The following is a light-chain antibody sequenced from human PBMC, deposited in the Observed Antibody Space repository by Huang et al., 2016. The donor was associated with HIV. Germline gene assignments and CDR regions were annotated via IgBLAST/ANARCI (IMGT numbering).Light chain of an antibody. V-gene: IGKV3-15*01. CDR3: QQYNKWPDFT. CDR2: CAF. CDR1: QGFRTN. Sequence: EIVMTQSPATLSVSPGERATLSCRASQGFRTNLAWYQQKPGQAPRLVIYCAFTRAPGTPDRFSGSGSGTEFTLTISSLQTEDVAVYYCQQYNKWPDFTFGPGTKVDV. J-gene: IGKJ3*01.